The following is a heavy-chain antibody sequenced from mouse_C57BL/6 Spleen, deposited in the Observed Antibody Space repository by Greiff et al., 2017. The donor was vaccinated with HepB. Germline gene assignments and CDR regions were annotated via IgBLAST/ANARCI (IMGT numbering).Heavy chain of an antibody. Sequence: VQLQQSGAELVRPGTSVKLSCKASGYTFTSYWMHWVKQRPGQGLEWIGVIDPSDSYTNYNQKFKGKATLTVDTSSSTAYMQLSSLTSEDSAVYYCARGGGSPWFAYWGQGTLVTVSA. D-gene: IGHD1-1*02. J-gene: IGHJ3*01. CDR1: GYTFTSYW. V-gene: IGHV1-59*01. CDR2: IDPSDSYT. CDR3: ARGGGSPWFAY.